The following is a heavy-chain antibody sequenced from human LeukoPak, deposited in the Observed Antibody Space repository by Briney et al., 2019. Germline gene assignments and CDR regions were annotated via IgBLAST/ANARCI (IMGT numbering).Heavy chain of an antibody. CDR2: ISWNSGSI. CDR1: GFTFDDYA. V-gene: IGHV3-9*01. Sequence: GGSLRLSCAASGFTFDDYAMHWVRQAPGKGLEWVSGISWNSGSIGYADSVKGRFTISRDNAKNSLYLQMNSLRAEDTALYYCAKAAPPYSSSWYLYDWFDPWGQGTLVTVSS. CDR3: AKAAPPYSSSWYLYDWFDP. D-gene: IGHD6-13*01. J-gene: IGHJ5*02.